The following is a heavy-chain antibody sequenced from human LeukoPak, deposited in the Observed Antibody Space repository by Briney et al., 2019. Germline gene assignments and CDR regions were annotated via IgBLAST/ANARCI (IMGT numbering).Heavy chain of an antibody. J-gene: IGHJ6*02. CDR3: ARDGAPGNYYYYYGMDV. Sequence: GGSLRLSCAASGFPFNAYWMTWVRQAPGKGLEWVANIRQDGDTKYYVDSVKGRFTISRDNAKNSLYLQMNSLRAEDTAVYYCARDGAPGNYYYYYGMDVWGQGTTVTVSS. D-gene: IGHD1-1*01. V-gene: IGHV3-7*03. CDR2: IRQDGDTK. CDR1: GFPFNAYW.